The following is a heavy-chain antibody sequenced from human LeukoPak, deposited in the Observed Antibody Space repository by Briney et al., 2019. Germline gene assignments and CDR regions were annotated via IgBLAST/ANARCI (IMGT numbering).Heavy chain of an antibody. V-gene: IGHV3-53*01. CDR2: IYSGGST. D-gene: IGHD5-18*01. CDR1: GFSVSSNY. Sequence: PGGSLRLSCAASGFSVSSNYMSWVRQAPGKGLEWVSIIYSGGSTYYADSVKDRFTISRDNSKNTLYLQMKSLRAEDTAVYYCARVSGLWNDDWGQGTLVTVSS. J-gene: IGHJ4*02. CDR3: ARVSGLWNDD.